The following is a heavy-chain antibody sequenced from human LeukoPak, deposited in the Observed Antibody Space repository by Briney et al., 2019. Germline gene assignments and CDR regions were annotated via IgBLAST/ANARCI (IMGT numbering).Heavy chain of an antibody. D-gene: IGHD3-10*01. Sequence: GESLKISGKGSGYSFTSYWIGWVRQMPGKGLEWMGIIYPGDSDTRYSPSFQGQVTISADKSISTAYLQWSSLRASDTAMYYCARLITMVRGAMEYWGQGTLVTVSS. J-gene: IGHJ4*02. V-gene: IGHV5-51*01. CDR3: ARLITMVRGAMEY. CDR2: IYPGDSDT. CDR1: GYSFTSYW.